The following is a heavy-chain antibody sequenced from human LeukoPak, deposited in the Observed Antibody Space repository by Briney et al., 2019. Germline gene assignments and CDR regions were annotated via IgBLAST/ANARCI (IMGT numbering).Heavy chain of an antibody. V-gene: IGHV1-18*01. Sequence: ASVKVSCKASGYTFTSYGISWVRQAPGQGLEWMGWISAYNGNTNYAQKLQGRVTMTTDTSTSTAYMELRSLRSDDTAVYYCARDRVTTVVTSRTFDYWGQGTLVTVSS. J-gene: IGHJ4*02. D-gene: IGHD4-23*01. CDR1: GYTFTSYG. CDR2: ISAYNGNT. CDR3: ARDRVTTVVTSRTFDY.